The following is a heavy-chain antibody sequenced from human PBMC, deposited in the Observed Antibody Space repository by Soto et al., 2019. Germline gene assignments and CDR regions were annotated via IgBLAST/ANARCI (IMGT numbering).Heavy chain of an antibody. J-gene: IGHJ4*02. CDR3: SRDPRVLDF. CDR1: GFTFSDYY. V-gene: IGHV3-11*05. CDR2: ISGTSNFI. Sequence: PGGSLRLSCAASGFTFSDYYMTWIRQVPGKGLESLSYISGTSNFINYADSVKGRFTISRDNAKKTVYLQMNSLSAEDTATYYCSRDPRVLDFWGQGTLVTVSS.